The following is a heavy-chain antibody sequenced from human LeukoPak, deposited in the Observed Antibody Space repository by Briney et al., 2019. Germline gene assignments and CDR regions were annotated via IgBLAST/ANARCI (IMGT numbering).Heavy chain of an antibody. CDR2: ISSSGSTI. J-gene: IGHJ6*04. CDR1: GFTFSSYE. CDR3: ARVSRYSYGYEHYYYGMDV. D-gene: IGHD5-18*01. Sequence: GGSLRLSCAASGFTFSSYEMNWVRQAPGKGLEWVSYISSSGSTIYYADSVKGRFTTSRDNAKNSLYLQMNSLRAEDTAVYYCARVSRYSYGYEHYYYGMDVWGKGTTVTVSS. V-gene: IGHV3-48*03.